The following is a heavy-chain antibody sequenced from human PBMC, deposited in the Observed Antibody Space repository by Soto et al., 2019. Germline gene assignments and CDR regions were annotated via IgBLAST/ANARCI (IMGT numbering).Heavy chain of an antibody. V-gene: IGHV4-39*01. CDR2: IYYSGST. CDR3: ARLGYSGYDHTNWFDR. Sequence: PSETLSLTCSVSGGSVSSSSYYWGWIRQPPGKGLEWIASIYYSGSTYYNPSLKSRVTISMDTSKNQFSLKLSSVSAADTAVYYCARLGYSGYDHTNWFDRWGQGTLVTLSS. CDR1: GGSVSSSSYY. D-gene: IGHD5-12*01. J-gene: IGHJ5*02.